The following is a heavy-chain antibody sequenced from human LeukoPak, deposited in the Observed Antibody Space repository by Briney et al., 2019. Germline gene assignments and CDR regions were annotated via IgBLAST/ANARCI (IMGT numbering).Heavy chain of an antibody. CDR1: GFSISSGYN. CDR2: ISHSGST. J-gene: IGHJ4*02. Sequence: SETLSLTCAVSGFSISSGYNWGWIRQPPGKGLEWIGSISHSGSTYYNPSLKSRVTISVDTSKNQFSLKLSSVTAADTAVYYCARQAAAGYYFDYWGQGTLVTVSS. D-gene: IGHD6-13*01. V-gene: IGHV4-38-2*01. CDR3: ARQAAAGYYFDY.